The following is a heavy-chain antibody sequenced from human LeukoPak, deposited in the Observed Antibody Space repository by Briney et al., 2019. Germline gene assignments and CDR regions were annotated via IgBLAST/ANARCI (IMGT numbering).Heavy chain of an antibody. CDR1: GYTFTSYT. Sequence: ASVKVSCKASGYTFTSYTMNWVRQAPGQGLEWMGWINTNTGNPTYAQGFTGRFVFSLDTSVSTAYLQISSLKAEETAVYYCARGTAYYYDSSGSNWGQGTLVTVSS. D-gene: IGHD3-22*01. CDR3: ARGTAYYYDSSGSN. V-gene: IGHV7-4-1*02. CDR2: INTNTGNP. J-gene: IGHJ4*02.